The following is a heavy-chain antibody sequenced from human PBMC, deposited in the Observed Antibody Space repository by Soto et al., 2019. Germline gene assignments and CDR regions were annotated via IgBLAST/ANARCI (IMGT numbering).Heavy chain of an antibody. D-gene: IGHD1-1*01. V-gene: IGHV4-59*12. Sequence: QVQLQESGPRLVKPSETLSLTCTVSGGSISSDYWSWIRQSPGKGLEWIGYIYYAGSIYSNPSLKSRLSISLDTSKNQFSLKLSSVTAADTAVYYCARGLTTLYYFDSWGQGTLVSVSS. J-gene: IGHJ4*02. CDR2: IYYAGSI. CDR1: GGSISSDY. CDR3: ARGLTTLYYFDS.